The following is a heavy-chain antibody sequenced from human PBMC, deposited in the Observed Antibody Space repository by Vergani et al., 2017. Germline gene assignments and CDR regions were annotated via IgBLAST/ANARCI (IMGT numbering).Heavy chain of an antibody. J-gene: IGHJ6*02. V-gene: IGHV4-61*10. Sequence: QVQLQESGPGLVKPSETLSLTCTVSGGSVSSGSYYWSWIRQPAGKGLEWIGYIYYSGSTNYNPSLKSRVPISVDTSKNQFSLKLSSVTAADTAVYYCARGLITMVRGVIPYYYYGMDVWGQGTTVTVSS. CDR1: GGSVSSGSYY. CDR2: IYYSGST. D-gene: IGHD3-10*01. CDR3: ARGLITMVRGVIPYYYYGMDV.